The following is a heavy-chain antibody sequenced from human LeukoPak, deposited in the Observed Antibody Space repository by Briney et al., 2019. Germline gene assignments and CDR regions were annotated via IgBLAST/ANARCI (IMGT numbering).Heavy chain of an antibody. D-gene: IGHD3-10*01. CDR1: GFTFSDYY. Sequence: GGSLRLSCAASGFTFSDYYMSWIRQAPGKGLEWVSYISSSGSTISYSDSVKGRFTISRDNAKNSLSLQMNSLRADDTAVYYCASFGELLRPKYNWFDPWGQGTLVTVSS. V-gene: IGHV3-11*01. CDR3: ASFGELLRPKYNWFDP. CDR2: ISSSGSTI. J-gene: IGHJ5*02.